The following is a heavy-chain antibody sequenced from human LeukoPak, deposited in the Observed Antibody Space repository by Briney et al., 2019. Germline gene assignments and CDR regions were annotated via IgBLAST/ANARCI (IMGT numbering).Heavy chain of an antibody. Sequence: ASVKVSCKVSGYTLTELSMHWVRQAPGKGLEWMGGFDPEDGETNYAQKFQGRVTITEDTSTDTAYMELSSMRSEDTAVYYCATDIKYYGDYGDYFDYWGQGTLVTVSS. CDR3: ATDIKYYGDYGDYFDY. CDR2: FDPEDGET. V-gene: IGHV1-24*01. CDR1: GYTLTELS. J-gene: IGHJ4*02. D-gene: IGHD4-17*01.